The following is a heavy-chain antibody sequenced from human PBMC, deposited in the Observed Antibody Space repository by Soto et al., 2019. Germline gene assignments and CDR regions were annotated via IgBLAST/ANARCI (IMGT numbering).Heavy chain of an antibody. J-gene: IGHJ4*02. CDR1: GFTFSSYA. Sequence: GGSLRLSCAASGFTFSSYAMSWVRQAPGKGLEWVSAISGSGGSTYYADSVKGRFTISRDNSKNTLYLQMNSLRAEDTAVYYCAKSKGPYYYDSSGYGRGHYFDYWGQGTLVTVSS. CDR2: ISGSGGST. V-gene: IGHV3-23*01. CDR3: AKSKGPYYYDSSGYGRGHYFDY. D-gene: IGHD3-22*01.